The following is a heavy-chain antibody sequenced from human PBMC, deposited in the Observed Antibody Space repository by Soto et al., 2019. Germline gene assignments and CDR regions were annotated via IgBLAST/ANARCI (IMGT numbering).Heavy chain of an antibody. V-gene: IGHV2-26*01. CDR1: GFSLSNARMG. Sequence: GSGPTLVNPTETLTLTCTVSGFSLSNARMGVSWIRQPPGKALEWLAHIFSNDEKSYSTSLKSRLTISKDTSKSQVVLTMTNTDPVDTATYYCARIHTIFGVDPWGQGTLVTVSS. CDR3: ARIHTIFGVDP. J-gene: IGHJ5*02. D-gene: IGHD3-3*01. CDR2: IFSNDEK.